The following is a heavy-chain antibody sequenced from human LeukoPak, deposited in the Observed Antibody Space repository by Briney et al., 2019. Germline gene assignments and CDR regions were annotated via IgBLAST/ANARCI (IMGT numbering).Heavy chain of an antibody. J-gene: IGHJ5*02. CDR1: GYTFTSYG. CDR3: ARASRTSLNWFDP. Sequence: ASVKVSCKASGYTFTSYGISWVRQAPGQGLEWMGWINAGNGNTKYSQEFQGRVTITRDTSASTAYMELSSLRSEDMAVYYCARASRTSLNWFDPWGQGTLVTVSS. CDR2: INAGNGNT. D-gene: IGHD2-2*01. V-gene: IGHV1-3*03.